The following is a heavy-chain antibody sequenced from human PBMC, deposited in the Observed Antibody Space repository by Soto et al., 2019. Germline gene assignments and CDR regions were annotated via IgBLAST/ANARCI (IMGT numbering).Heavy chain of an antibody. Sequence: PGGSVRLSCAASGFTFISYAMHWVRQAPGKGLEWVAVISYDGSNKYYADSVKGRFTISRDNSKNTLYLQMNSLRAEDTAVYYCARGRELYYYYYGMDVWGQGTTVTVSS. J-gene: IGHJ6*02. CDR1: GFTFISYA. CDR2: ISYDGSNK. CDR3: ARGRELYYYYYGMDV. V-gene: IGHV3-30-3*01. D-gene: IGHD1-26*01.